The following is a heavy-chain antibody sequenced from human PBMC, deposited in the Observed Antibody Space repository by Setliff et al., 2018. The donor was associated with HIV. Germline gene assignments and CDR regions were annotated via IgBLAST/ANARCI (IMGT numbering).Heavy chain of an antibody. D-gene: IGHD3-16*01. Sequence: GGSLRLSCAVSGFNVGDSYMRWARQSPGKGLEWVSVIYADGNTYYAESVKGRFTTPRDNSKNSLYLEMNSLRAEDTAVYFCARPPPSLQDFDFVFDSWGQGTLVTVSS. CDR2: IYADGNT. J-gene: IGHJ4*02. CDR3: ARPPPSLQDFDFVFDS. V-gene: IGHV3-53*01. CDR1: GFNVGDSY.